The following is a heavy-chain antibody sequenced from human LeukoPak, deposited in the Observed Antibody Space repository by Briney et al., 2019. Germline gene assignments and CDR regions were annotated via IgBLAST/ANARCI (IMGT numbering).Heavy chain of an antibody. D-gene: IGHD4-17*01. CDR1: GHTFTTYG. CDR2: ISAYSGNT. CDR3: ARGAYGDLIDY. J-gene: IGHJ4*02. V-gene: IGHV1-18*01. Sequence: ASVKVSCRASGHTFTTYGISWVRQAPGQGLEWMGWISAYSGNTNYAQKLQGRVTMTTDTSTSTAYMELRSLRSDDTAVYYCARGAYGDLIDYWGQGTLVTVSS.